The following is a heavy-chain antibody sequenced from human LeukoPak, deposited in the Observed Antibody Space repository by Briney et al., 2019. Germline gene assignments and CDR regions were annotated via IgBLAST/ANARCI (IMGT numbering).Heavy chain of an antibody. CDR3: ARTGWFGELPHYFDY. J-gene: IGHJ4*02. Sequence: SETLSLTCTVSGGSISSYYWSWIRQPPGKGLEWIGYIYYSGSTNYNPSLKSRVTISVDTSKNQFSLKLSSVTAADTAVYYCARTGWFGELPHYFDYWGQGTLVTVSS. CDR1: GGSISSYY. CDR2: IYYSGST. D-gene: IGHD3-10*01. V-gene: IGHV4-59*01.